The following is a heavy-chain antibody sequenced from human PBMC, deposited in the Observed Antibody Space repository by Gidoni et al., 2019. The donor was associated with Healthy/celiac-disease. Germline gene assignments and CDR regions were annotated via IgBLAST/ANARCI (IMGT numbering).Heavy chain of an antibody. Sequence: QVQLQQWGAGLLKPSETLSLTCAVYGGSFSGYYWSWIRQPPGKGLEWIGEINHSGSTNYNPSRKSRVTISVDTSKNQFSLKLSSVTAADTAVYYCAKYSSGWYQDAFDIWGQGTMVTVSS. CDR3: AKYSSGWYQDAFDI. CDR2: INHSGST. CDR1: GGSFSGYY. J-gene: IGHJ3*02. D-gene: IGHD6-19*01. V-gene: IGHV4-34*01.